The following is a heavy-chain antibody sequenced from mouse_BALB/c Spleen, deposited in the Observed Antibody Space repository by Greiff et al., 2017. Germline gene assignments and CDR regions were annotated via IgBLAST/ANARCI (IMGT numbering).Heavy chain of an antibody. Sequence: VQLQESGAELAKPGASVKMSCKASGYTFTSYWMHWVKQRPGQGLEWIGYINPSTGYTEYNQKFKDKATLTADKSSSTAYMQLSSLTSEDSAVYYCARGGYGNYEGFAYWGQGTLVTVSA. CDR3: ARGGYGNYEGFAY. J-gene: IGHJ3*01. D-gene: IGHD2-1*01. V-gene: IGHV1-7*01. CDR1: GYTFTSYW. CDR2: INPSTGYT.